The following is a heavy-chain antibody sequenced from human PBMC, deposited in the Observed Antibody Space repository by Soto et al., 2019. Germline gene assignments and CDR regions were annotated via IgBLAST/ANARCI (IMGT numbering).Heavy chain of an antibody. D-gene: IGHD3-16*01. Sequence: QLQLHQRGAGLLKPSETLSLTCAVSGGSFRGYFWSWIRQSPDKGLEWIGEINDSGSTYYNPSFKSRLTLSVDTSRSQISLRLTSMTAADSAVYYCQGGDFWGQGIRVTVSS. CDR2: INDSGST. CDR3: QGGDF. J-gene: IGHJ4*02. CDR1: GGSFRGYF. V-gene: IGHV4-34*01.